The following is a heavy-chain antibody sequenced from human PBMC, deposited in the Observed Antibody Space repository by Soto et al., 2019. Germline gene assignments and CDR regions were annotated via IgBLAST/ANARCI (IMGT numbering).Heavy chain of an antibody. Sequence: GASVKVSCKASGYTFTSYDINWVRQAPGQGLEWMGWISAYNGNTNYAQKLQGRVTMTTDTSTSTAYMELRSLRSDDTAVYYCARDQGIAAAGVFDYWGQGTLVTVSS. D-gene: IGHD6-13*01. CDR1: GYTFTSYD. CDR2: ISAYNGNT. J-gene: IGHJ4*02. V-gene: IGHV1-18*01. CDR3: ARDQGIAAAGVFDY.